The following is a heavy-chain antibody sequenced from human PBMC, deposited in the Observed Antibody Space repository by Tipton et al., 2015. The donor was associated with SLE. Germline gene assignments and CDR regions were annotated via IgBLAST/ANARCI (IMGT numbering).Heavy chain of an antibody. J-gene: IGHJ5*01. CDR3: ARHFDC. Sequence: TLSLTCTVSGYSIGSGYYWGWIRQSPGKGLEWIGSIYYSGSTYYNPSLQSRVTIFVDKSKNQFSLKMMSVTAADTAVYYCARHFDCWGQGTLVTVSS. CDR2: IYYSGST. V-gene: IGHV4-38-2*02. CDR1: GYSIGSGYY.